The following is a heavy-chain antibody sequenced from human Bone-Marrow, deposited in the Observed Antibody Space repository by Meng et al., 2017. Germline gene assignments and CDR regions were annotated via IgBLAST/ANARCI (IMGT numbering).Heavy chain of an antibody. CDR3: ARGTRPLLFQH. Sequence: QVQLQQLGAGLLKPSATLSLTCAVYGGSFSGYYWSWIRQPPGKGLEWIGEINHSGSTNYNPSLKSRVTISVDTSKNQFSLKLSSVTAADTAVYYCARGTRPLLFQHWGQGTLVTVSS. CDR1: GGSFSGYY. V-gene: IGHV4-34*01. D-gene: IGHD1-1*01. CDR2: INHSGST. J-gene: IGHJ1*01.